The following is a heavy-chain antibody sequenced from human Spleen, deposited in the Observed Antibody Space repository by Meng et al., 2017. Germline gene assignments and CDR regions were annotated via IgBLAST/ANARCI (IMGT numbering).Heavy chain of an antibody. D-gene: IGHD2-15*01. Sequence: GGSLRLSCAASGFTFDNYWMSWVRQAPGKGLEWVAVIWYDGSNKYYADSVKGRFTISRDNSKNTLYLQMNSLRAEDTAVYYCARDPDSGGSCHFDNWGQGTLVTVSS. CDR2: IWYDGSNK. CDR3: ARDPDSGGSCHFDN. V-gene: IGHV3-33*08. J-gene: IGHJ4*02. CDR1: GFTFDNYW.